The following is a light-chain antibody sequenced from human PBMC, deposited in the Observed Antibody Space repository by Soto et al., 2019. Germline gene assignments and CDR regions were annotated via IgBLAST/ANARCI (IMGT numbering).Light chain of an antibody. J-gene: IGLJ1*01. CDR3: SSYTTSNTRQIV. CDR2: DVT. V-gene: IGLV2-14*03. Sequence: ALTQPASVSGSPGQSITISCTGTSSDIGGYNYVSWYQYHPGKAPKLIIYDVTNRPSGVSNPFSGSKSGNTASLTISGLQPEDEADYYCSSYTTSNTRQIVFGTGTKVTVL. CDR1: SSDIGGYNY.